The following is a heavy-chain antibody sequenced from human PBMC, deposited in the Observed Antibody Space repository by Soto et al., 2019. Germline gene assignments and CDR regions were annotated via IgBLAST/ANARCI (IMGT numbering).Heavy chain of an antibody. Sequence: PGGSLRLSCAASGFTFISYEMNWVRQARGKGLEWVSYTSSSGSTIYYAASVKRRFLISRDNAKISLFLQMNSLRAEDTAVYYCARDAQQLAPYDYWGQGTLVTVSS. CDR3: ARDAQQLAPYDY. J-gene: IGHJ4*02. CDR1: GFTFISYE. D-gene: IGHD6-13*01. V-gene: IGHV3-48*03. CDR2: TSSSGSTI.